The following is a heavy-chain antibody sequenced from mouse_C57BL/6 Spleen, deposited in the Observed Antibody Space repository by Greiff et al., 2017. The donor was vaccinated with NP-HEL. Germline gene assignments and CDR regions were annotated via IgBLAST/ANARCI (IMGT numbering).Heavy chain of an antibody. V-gene: IGHV1-77*01. D-gene: IGHD1-1*01. CDR1: VYTLTDYF. CDR3: ARDTTVVAYYFDY. J-gene: IGHJ2*01. Sequence: QVPLQQSGAELVKPGASVKISCKASVYTLTDYFINWVKQRPGQGLEWIGKIGPGSGCTYYNEKFKGNATLSADKSSSTAYMQLSSLTSEDSAGYFSARDTTVVAYYFDYWGKGTTLTVSS. CDR2: IGPGSGCT.